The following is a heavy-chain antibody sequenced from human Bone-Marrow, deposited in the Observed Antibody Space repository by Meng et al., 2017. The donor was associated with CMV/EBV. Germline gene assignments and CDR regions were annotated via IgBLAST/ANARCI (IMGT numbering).Heavy chain of an antibody. CDR3: ARAVVVVPAAIRDYYYYGMDV. CDR1: GGSISSSSYY. Sequence: SETLSLTCTVSGGSISSSSYYWGWIRQPPGKGLEWIGSIYYSGSTYYNPSLKSRVTISVDTSKNQFSLKLSSVTAADTAVYYCARAVVVVPAAIRDYYYYGMDVWGQGTTVTVSS. V-gene: IGHV4-39*07. CDR2: IYYSGST. D-gene: IGHD2-2*02. J-gene: IGHJ6*02.